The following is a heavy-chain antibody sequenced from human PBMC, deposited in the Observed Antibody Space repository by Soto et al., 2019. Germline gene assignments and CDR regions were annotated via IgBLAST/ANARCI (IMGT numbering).Heavy chain of an antibody. V-gene: IGHV3-33*01. J-gene: IGHJ6*02. CDR1: GFTFSSYG. Sequence: GGSLRLSCAASGFTFSSYGMYWVRQAPGKGLEWVATIWYDGSDKYYEDSVKGRFTISRDNSKNTLYLRMDSLRAEDTAVYYCARDKVDCSGGTCYSIYYYYYGMDVWGQGTTVTVSS. CDR2: IWYDGSDK. D-gene: IGHD2-15*01. CDR3: ARDKVDCSGGTCYSIYYYYYGMDV.